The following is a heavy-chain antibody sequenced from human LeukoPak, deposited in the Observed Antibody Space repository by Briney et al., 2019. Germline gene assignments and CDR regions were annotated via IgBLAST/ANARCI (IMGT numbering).Heavy chain of an antibody. CDR3: AGQRGHTVAAFDY. J-gene: IGHJ4*02. CDR1: GGPFSGYY. CDR2: VSHGGST. V-gene: IGHV4-34*01. D-gene: IGHD4-23*01. Sequence: PWETLSLTCAVSGGPFSGYYWTWIRQPPGKGLEWIGDVSHGGSTNYNPSLKSRVTISVDTSKSQFSLRLKDVTAADRAVYFCAGQRGHTVAAFDYWGQGILVSVSS.